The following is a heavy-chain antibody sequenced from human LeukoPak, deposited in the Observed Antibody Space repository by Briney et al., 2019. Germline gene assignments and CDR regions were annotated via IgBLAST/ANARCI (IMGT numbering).Heavy chain of an antibody. CDR2: IIPILGIA. V-gene: IGHV1-69*04. J-gene: IGHJ4*02. CDR3: ARAGPGYYDSSGYYLDY. D-gene: IGHD3-22*01. CDR1: GGTFSSYA. Sequence: GASVKVSCKASGGTFSSYAISWVRQAPGQGLEWMGRIIPILGIANYAQKFQGRVTITADKSTSTAYMELSSLRSEDTAVYYCARAGPGYYDSSGYYLDYWGQGTLVTVSS.